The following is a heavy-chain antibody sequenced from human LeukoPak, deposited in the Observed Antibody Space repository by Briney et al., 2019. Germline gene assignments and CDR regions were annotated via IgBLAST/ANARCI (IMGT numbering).Heavy chain of an antibody. J-gene: IGHJ6*03. CDR3: ARVMITMVRGSTYYYYYMDV. CDR2: ISAYNGNT. D-gene: IGHD3-10*01. V-gene: IGHV1-18*01. CDR1: GYTFTSYG. Sequence: GASVKVSCKASGYTFTSYGISWVRQAPGQGLEWMGWISAYNGNTNYAQKLQGRVTMTTDTSTSTAYMELRSLRSDDTAVYYCARVMITMVRGSTYYYYYMDVWGKGTTVTVPS.